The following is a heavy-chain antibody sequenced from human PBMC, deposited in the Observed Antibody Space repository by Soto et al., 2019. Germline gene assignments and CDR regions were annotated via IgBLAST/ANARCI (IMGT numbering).Heavy chain of an antibody. J-gene: IGHJ4*02. CDR2: IRNRPNSYTT. Sequence: EVHLVESGGGLVQPGGSLRLSCAASGFTFSDHYMDWVRQAPGKGLEWVGRIRNRPNSYTTQYAASVKGRFAVLRDDSENLVYLQMNDLKTEDTAVYYCVRDSGRGFCFDYWGQGAQVTVSS. D-gene: IGHD3-10*01. V-gene: IGHV3-72*01. CDR1: GFTFSDHY. CDR3: VRDSGRGFCFDY.